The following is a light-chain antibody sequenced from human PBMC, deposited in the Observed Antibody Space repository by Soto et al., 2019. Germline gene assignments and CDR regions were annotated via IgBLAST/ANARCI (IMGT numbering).Light chain of an antibody. Sequence: IQLTQSPSSLSASIGDRVTITCRASQGISSYLAWYQQKPGKAPKLLIYAASTLQSGVPSRFSGSGSGTDFTLTISSLQPEDFATYYCQQLNIVSYPITFGQGTRLEIK. J-gene: IGKJ5*01. CDR2: AAS. CDR3: QQLNIVSYPIT. V-gene: IGKV1-9*01. CDR1: QGISSY.